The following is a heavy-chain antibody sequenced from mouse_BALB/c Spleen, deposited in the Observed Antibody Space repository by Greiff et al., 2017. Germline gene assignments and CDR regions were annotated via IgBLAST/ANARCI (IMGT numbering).Heavy chain of an antibody. V-gene: IGHV1-55*01. J-gene: IGHJ3*01. Sequence: VQLQQPGAELVKPGTSVKLSCKASGYNFTSYWINWVKLRPGQGLEWIGDIYPGSGSTNYNEKFKSKATLTVDTSSSTAYMRLSSLASEDSALYYCASNFAYWGQGTLVTVSA. CDR2: IYPGSGST. CDR3: ASNFAY. CDR1: GYNFTSYW.